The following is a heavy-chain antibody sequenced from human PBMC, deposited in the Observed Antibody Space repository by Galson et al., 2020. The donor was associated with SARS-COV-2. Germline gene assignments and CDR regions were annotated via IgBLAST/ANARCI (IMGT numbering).Heavy chain of an antibody. CDR2: INSDGSST. CDR1: GFTFSSYW. D-gene: IGHD5-18*01. V-gene: IGHV3-74*01. J-gene: IGHJ4*02. CDR3: ASSSGYSYDLDY. Sequence: GESLKISCAASGFTFSSYWMHWVRQAPGKGLVWVSRINSDGSSTSYADSVKGRFTISRDNAKNTLYLQMNSLRAEDTAVYYCASSSGYSYDLDYWGQGTLVTVSS.